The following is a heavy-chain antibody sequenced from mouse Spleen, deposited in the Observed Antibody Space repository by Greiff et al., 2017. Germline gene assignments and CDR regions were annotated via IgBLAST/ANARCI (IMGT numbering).Heavy chain of an antibody. J-gene: IGHJ2*01. D-gene: IGHD2-1*01. CDR2: INPSTGGT. V-gene: IGHV1-42*01. Sequence: VQLKESGPELVKPGASVKISCKASGYSFTGYYMNWVKQSPEKSLEWIGEINPSTGGTTYNQKFKAKATLTVDKSSSTAYMQLKSLTSEDSAVYYCARFGNYVAWFDYWGQGTTLTVSS. CDR1: GYSFTGYY. CDR3: ARFGNYVAWFDY.